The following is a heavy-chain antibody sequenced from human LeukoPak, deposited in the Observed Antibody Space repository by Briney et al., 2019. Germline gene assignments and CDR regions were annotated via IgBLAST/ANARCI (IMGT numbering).Heavy chain of an antibody. CDR2: IYYSGST. Sequence: SETLSLTCTVSGVSISSSSYYWGWIRQPPGKGLEWIGSIYYSGSTYYNPSLKSRVTISVDTSKNQFSLKLSSVTAADTAVYYCARGLADRWRLSLAAFDIWGQGTMVTVSS. CDR3: ARGLADRWRLSLAAFDI. D-gene: IGHD2-21*01. V-gene: IGHV4-39*01. J-gene: IGHJ3*02. CDR1: GVSISSSSYY.